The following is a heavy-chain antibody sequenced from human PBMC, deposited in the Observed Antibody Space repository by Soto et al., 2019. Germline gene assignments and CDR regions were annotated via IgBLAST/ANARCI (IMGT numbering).Heavy chain of an antibody. D-gene: IGHD6-13*01. CDR2: ISSDGNTI. V-gene: IGHV3-11*01. J-gene: IGHJ6*03. CDR1: GFSFSDYY. CDR3: GRVPRQQLGLGFGYMDV. Sequence: GGSLRLSCAASGFSFSDYYMSWVRQAPGKGLELVSYISSDGNTIYYADSVKGRFTISRDNAETSLHLQVNTLRAEDTALYYCGRVPRQQLGLGFGYMDVWGKGTTVTVSS.